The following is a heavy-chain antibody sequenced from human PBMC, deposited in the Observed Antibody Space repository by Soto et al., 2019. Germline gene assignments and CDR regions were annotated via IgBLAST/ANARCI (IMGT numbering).Heavy chain of an antibody. CDR3: VVTARTDFDY. CDR2: IIPIFGTA. V-gene: IGHV1-69*13. J-gene: IGHJ4*02. D-gene: IGHD2-21*02. Sequence: SGKVSYMXSGGTFSSYDISWVRQAPGQGLEWMGGIIPIFGTANYAQKFQGRVTITADESTSTAYMELSSLRSDDTAVYYCVVTARTDFDYWGQGTLVTVSS. CDR1: GGTFSSYD.